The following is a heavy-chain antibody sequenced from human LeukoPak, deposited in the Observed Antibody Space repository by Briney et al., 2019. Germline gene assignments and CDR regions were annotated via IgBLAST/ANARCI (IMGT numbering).Heavy chain of an antibody. CDR1: GFTFGYYG. CDR2: ISSSSSYI. CDR3: ARDPGRCTSSSCYPDY. D-gene: IGHD2-2*01. J-gene: IGHJ4*02. Sequence: GGSLRLSCAASGFTFGYYGMNWVRQAPGKGLEWVSSISSSSSYIYYADSVKGRFTISRDNAKNSLYLQMNGLRAEDTAVYYCARDPGRCTSSSCYPDYWGQGTLVTVSS. V-gene: IGHV3-21*01.